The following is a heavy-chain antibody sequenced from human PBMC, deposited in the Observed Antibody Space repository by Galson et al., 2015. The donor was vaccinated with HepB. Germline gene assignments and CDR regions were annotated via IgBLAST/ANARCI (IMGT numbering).Heavy chain of an antibody. V-gene: IGHV3-23*01. CDR3: AKALIVVVVAATPFDY. D-gene: IGHD2-15*01. CDR1: GFTFSSYA. Sequence: SLRLSCAASGFTFSSYAMSWVRQAPGKGLEWVSAISGSGGSTYYADSVRGRFTISRDNSKNTLYLQMNSLRAEDTAVYYCAKALIVVVVAATPFDYWGQGTLVTVSS. CDR2: ISGSGGST. J-gene: IGHJ4*02.